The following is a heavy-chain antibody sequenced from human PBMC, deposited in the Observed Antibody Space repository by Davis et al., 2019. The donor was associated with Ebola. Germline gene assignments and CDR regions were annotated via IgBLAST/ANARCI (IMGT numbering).Heavy chain of an antibody. Sequence: ASVKVSCKASGYIFTDHYMYWVRQAPGQGLEWMAWINPKTGTAGYAQRFEGWVTVTRDTSISTVYMELNGLRFNDTAMYYCARDYYGLGEYYGASDIWGQGTMVTVSS. V-gene: IGHV1-2*04. CDR3: ARDYYGLGEYYGASDI. CDR1: GYIFTDHY. CDR2: INPKTGTA. J-gene: IGHJ3*02. D-gene: IGHD3-16*01.